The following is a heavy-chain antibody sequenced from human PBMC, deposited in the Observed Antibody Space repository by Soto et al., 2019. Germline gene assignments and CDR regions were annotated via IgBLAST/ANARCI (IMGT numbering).Heavy chain of an antibody. J-gene: IGHJ4*02. D-gene: IGHD1-26*01. CDR3: ARRYGGNFDY. V-gene: IGHV4-59*01. Sequence: SETLSLTCTVSGGSINSYYWSWIRQPPGKGLEWIGYIYYSGSTNYNPSIKSRVTISVDTSKNQFSLKLSSVTAADTAVYYCARRYGGNFDYWGQGTLVTVSS. CDR2: IYYSGST. CDR1: GGSINSYY.